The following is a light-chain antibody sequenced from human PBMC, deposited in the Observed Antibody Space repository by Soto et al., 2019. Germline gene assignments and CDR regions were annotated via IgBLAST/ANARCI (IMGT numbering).Light chain of an antibody. CDR1: QSVSSSY. J-gene: IGKJ2*01. CDR3: LQYGSSPYT. V-gene: IGKV3-20*01. CDR2: GAS. Sequence: EIVLTQSPGTLSLSPGERATLSCRASQSVSSSYLAWYQQKPGQAPRPRIYGASSRATGIPDRFSGSGSGTAFPLPISRLEPEDFAVYYCLQYGSSPYTFGQGTKLEIK.